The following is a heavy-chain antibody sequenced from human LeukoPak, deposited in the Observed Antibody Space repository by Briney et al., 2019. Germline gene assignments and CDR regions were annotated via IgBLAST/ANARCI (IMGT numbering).Heavy chain of an antibody. J-gene: IGHJ5*02. Sequence: SQTLSLTCTVSGGSISSYYWSWIRQPPGKGLEWIGYIYYSGSTNYNPSLKSRVTISVDTSKNQFSLKLSSVTAADTAVYYCARDAMSWFDPWGQGTLVTVSS. V-gene: IGHV4-59*01. CDR2: IYYSGST. CDR3: ARDAMSWFDP. CDR1: GGSISSYY.